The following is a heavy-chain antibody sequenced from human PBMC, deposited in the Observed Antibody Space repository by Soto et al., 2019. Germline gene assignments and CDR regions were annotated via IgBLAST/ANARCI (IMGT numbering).Heavy chain of an antibody. V-gene: IGHV1-18*01. CDR2: ISAYNGNT. J-gene: IGHJ4*02. CDR1: GFTFSTHG. Sequence: ASVKGSCQASGFTFSTHGISWVGQAPGQRLEWMGWISAYNGNTNYAQKLQGRVTMTTDTSTSTAYMELRSLRSDDTAVYYCARMAPEYYDILTGYFDYWGQGTLVTSPQ. CDR3: ARMAPEYYDILTGYFDY. D-gene: IGHD3-9*01.